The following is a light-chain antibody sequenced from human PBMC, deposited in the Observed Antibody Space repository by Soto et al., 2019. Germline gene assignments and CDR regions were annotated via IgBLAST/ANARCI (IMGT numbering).Light chain of an antibody. V-gene: IGKV3-20*01. CDR3: QQYGSSPQWT. J-gene: IGKJ1*01. Sequence: EIVLTQSPGTLSLSPGERATLSCRASQSVSSSYLAWYQQKPGQAPRLLIYGESSRATGIPDRFSGSGSGTDFTLTIRRLEPEDFAVYYCQQYGSSPQWTFGQGTKVDIK. CDR1: QSVSSSY. CDR2: GES.